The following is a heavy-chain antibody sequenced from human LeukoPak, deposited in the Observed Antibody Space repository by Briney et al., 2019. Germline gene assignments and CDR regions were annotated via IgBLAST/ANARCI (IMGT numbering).Heavy chain of an antibody. CDR2: ISSSSSYI. CDR1: GFTFSSYR. Sequence: GGSLRLSCAASGFTFSSYRMNWVRQAPGKGLEWVSSISSSSSYIYYADSVKGRFTISRDNAKNSLYLQMNSLRAEDTAVYYCAREVVLAGDAFDIWGQGTMVTVSS. D-gene: IGHD2-2*01. V-gene: IGHV3-21*01. CDR3: AREVVLAGDAFDI. J-gene: IGHJ3*02.